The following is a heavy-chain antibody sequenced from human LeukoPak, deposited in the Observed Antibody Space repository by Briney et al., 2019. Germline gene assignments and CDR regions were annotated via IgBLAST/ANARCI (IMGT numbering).Heavy chain of an antibody. CDR2: ISGSGGST. V-gene: IGHV3-23*01. J-gene: IGHJ4*02. Sequence: GGSLRLSCAASGFTFSSYAMSWVRQAPGKGLEWVSDISGSGGSTYYADSVKGRFTISRDNSKNTLYLQMNSLRPEDTAIYYCAKAYSSSWYPEGFDYWGQGTLVTVSS. D-gene: IGHD6-13*01. CDR3: AKAYSSSWYPEGFDY. CDR1: GFTFSSYA.